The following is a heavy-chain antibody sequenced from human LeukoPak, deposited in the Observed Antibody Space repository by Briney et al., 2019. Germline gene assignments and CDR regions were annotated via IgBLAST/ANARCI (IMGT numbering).Heavy chain of an antibody. Sequence: SVKVSCKASGGTFSSYAISRVRQAPGQGLEWMGGIIPIFGTANYAQKFQGRVTITADESTSTAYMELSSLRSEDTAVYYCARHRGIAVEFDYWGQGTLVTVSS. V-gene: IGHV1-69*01. J-gene: IGHJ4*02. D-gene: IGHD6-19*01. CDR2: IIPIFGTA. CDR3: ARHRGIAVEFDY. CDR1: GGTFSSYA.